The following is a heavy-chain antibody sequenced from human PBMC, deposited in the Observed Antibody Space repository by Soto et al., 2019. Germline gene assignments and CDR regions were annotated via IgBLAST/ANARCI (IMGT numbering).Heavy chain of an antibody. CDR1: GGSVSSGDYY. D-gene: IGHD2-21*01. V-gene: IGHV4-30-4*01. CDR3: AWYSSVVVVDAYDFYGMDV. CDR2: ISYSGYT. J-gene: IGHJ6*02. Sequence: QVQLQESGPGLVKPSQTLSLTCAVSGGSVSSGDYYWSWIRQPPGKGLEWIGHISYSGYTYYNPSLKSRIIMSVDTSKNHFSLKLRSVTAADTAVYYCAWYSSVVVVDAYDFYGMDVWGQGTTVTVS.